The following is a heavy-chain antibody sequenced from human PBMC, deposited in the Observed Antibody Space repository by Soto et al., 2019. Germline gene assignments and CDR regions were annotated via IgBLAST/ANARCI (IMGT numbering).Heavy chain of an antibody. CDR3: ARSGHCPPMKCTSFDI. Sequence: EVQMLESGGGLVQPGGSLRLSCAASRFSFSDYVVNWVRQAPGKGLEWVATIGGSGDTYYADSVKGRFTISRDTSRNSVYLQMNSLRAEDTAVYHCARSGHCPPMKCTSFDIWGQGTTVTVSS. CDR1: RFSFSDYV. V-gene: IGHV3-23*01. J-gene: IGHJ3*02. D-gene: IGHD2-15*01. CDR2: IGGSGDT.